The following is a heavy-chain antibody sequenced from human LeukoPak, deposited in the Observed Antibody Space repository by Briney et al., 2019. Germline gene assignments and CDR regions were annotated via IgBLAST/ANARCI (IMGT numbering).Heavy chain of an antibody. J-gene: IGHJ5*02. CDR2: INHSGST. D-gene: IGHD4-17*01. CDR3: ATRSDYGDYLYWFDP. CDR1: GGSISSSSYY. Sequence: SETLSLTCTVSGGSISSSSYYWGWIRQPPGKGLEWIGEINHSGSTNYNPSLKSRVTISVDTSKNQFSLKLSSVTAADTAVYYCATRSDYGDYLYWFDPWGQGTLVTVSS. V-gene: IGHV4-39*07.